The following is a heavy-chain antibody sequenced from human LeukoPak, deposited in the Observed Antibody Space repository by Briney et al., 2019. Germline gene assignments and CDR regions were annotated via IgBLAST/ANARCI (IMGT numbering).Heavy chain of an antibody. CDR3: AKFGRYSSSWFDY. Sequence: GGSLRLSCAASGFTFSNYAMHWVRQAPGKGLEWVAVISYDGSNKYYADSVKGRFTISRDNSKNTLYLQMNSLRAEDTAVYYCAKFGRYSSSWFDYWGQGTLVTVSS. D-gene: IGHD6-13*01. CDR2: ISYDGSNK. CDR1: GFTFSNYA. J-gene: IGHJ4*02. V-gene: IGHV3-30*18.